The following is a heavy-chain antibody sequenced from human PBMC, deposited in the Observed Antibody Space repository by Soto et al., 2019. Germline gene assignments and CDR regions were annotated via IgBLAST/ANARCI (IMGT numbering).Heavy chain of an antibody. CDR2: IDVGSANA. D-gene: IGHD3-16*02. J-gene: IGHJ4*02. CDR1: GFTFSSSA. CDR3: ARGSYVWGSYRPPARY. Sequence: SVKVSCKTSGFTFSSSAVHWVRQARGHRLQWIGWIDVGSANANYAQMPQERVTISRDTSISTAYMELSRLRSDDTAVYYCARGSYVWGSYRPPARYWGQGTLVTVS. V-gene: IGHV1-58*01.